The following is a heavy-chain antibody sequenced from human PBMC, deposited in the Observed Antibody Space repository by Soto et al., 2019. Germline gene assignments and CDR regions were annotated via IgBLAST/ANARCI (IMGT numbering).Heavy chain of an antibody. CDR2: INPSGGST. CDR3: ARDYVGYSGYDPFDY. Sequence: VASVKVSCKASGYTFTSYYMHWVRQAPGQGLEWMGIINPSGGSTSYAQKFQGRVTMTRDTSTSTVYMELSSLRSEDTAVYYCARDYVGYSGYDPFDYWGQGTLVTVSS. D-gene: IGHD5-12*01. J-gene: IGHJ4*02. CDR1: GYTFTSYY. V-gene: IGHV1-46*01.